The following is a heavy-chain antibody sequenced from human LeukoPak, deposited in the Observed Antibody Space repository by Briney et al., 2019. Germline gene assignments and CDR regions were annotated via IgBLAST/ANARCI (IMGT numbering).Heavy chain of an antibody. CDR3: AKSLAADGFNYEKALDV. D-gene: IGHD5-24*01. Sequence: GGSLRLSCAASGFTFSSYAMSWVRQAPGKGLEWVSGISGSGIYTYYPNSMKGRFTISRDNSKNSLFLQLNSLRVEDTALYYCAKSLAADGFNYEKALDVWGRGTTVTVSS. V-gene: IGHV3-23*01. J-gene: IGHJ6*02. CDR2: ISGSGIYT. CDR1: GFTFSSYA.